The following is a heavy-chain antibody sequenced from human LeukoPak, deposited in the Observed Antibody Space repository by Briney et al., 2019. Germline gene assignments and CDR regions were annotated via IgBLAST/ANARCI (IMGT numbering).Heavy chain of an antibody. Sequence: ASVKVSCKTSGYSFTNSGVSWVRQAPGRGLEWMGWISAYNGNAKYAQKVQDRVTLTTDTSTSTAYMELGSLRSDDTAVYYCARASPGIAVAGYHDAFDIWGQGTMVTVSS. CDR1: GYSFTNSG. CDR3: ARASPGIAVAGYHDAFDI. V-gene: IGHV1-18*01. J-gene: IGHJ3*02. CDR2: ISAYNGNA. D-gene: IGHD6-19*01.